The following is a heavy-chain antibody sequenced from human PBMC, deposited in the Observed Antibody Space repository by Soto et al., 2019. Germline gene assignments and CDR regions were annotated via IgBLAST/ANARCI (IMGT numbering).Heavy chain of an antibody. V-gene: IGHV4-34*04. J-gene: IGHJ4*02. Sequence: PWEPLPLTSAVSCRSSSALYWSCLRPSPRKRLEWNGEIDHSGITNHNTALRSRATMSVDTSKNQFSLKLRSVTAADTAVYYCARGVSVTLAVQGGAPDKNYFDSWSQGTLVTVSS. CDR2: IDHSGIT. D-gene: IGHD1-26*01. CDR1: CRSSSALY. CDR3: ARGVSVTLAVQGGAPDKNYFDS.